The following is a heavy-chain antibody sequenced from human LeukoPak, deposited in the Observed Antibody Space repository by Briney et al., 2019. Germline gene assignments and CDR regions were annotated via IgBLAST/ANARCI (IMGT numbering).Heavy chain of an antibody. CDR1: GYTFTGYY. J-gene: IGHJ2*01. Sequence: ASVKVSCKASGYTFTGYYMHWVRQAPRQGLEWMGWINPNSGGTNYAQKFQGRVTMTRDTSISTAYMELSRLRSDDTAVYYCARVASYCGGDCTPDWYFDLWGRGTLVTVSS. CDR2: INPNSGGT. V-gene: IGHV1-2*02. D-gene: IGHD2-21*02. CDR3: ARVASYCGGDCTPDWYFDL.